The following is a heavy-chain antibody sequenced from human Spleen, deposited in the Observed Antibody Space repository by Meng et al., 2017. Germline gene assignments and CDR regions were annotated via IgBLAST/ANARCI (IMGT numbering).Heavy chain of an antibody. D-gene: IGHD6-13*01. CDR1: GYTFPDYW. V-gene: IGHV1-2*06. Sequence: VQLVELGAEVKKPGAYVKVSCKASGYTFPDYWLHWVRRAPGQGLEWMGRINPKSGDTHYAQRFQGRVTMTGDTSISTAYMELSGLRSDDTAMYYCARDEDISAAGKLFGDYWGQGTLVTVSS. CDR3: ARDEDISAAGKLFGDY. CDR2: INPKSGDT. J-gene: IGHJ4*02.